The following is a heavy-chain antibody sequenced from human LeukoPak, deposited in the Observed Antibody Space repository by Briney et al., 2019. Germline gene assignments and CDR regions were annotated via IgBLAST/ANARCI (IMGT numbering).Heavy chain of an antibody. J-gene: IGHJ5*02. D-gene: IGHD2-15*01. Sequence: TLSLTCTVSGGSITSGGYCWSWIRQHPGKGLEWIGYVCHDGGTSYNPSLKRRVTVAKDTSKNKFSLKLNSVTAADTDVFYCAKEGRDSGGYTSWLEPWGQGTLVTVSS. CDR2: VCHDGGT. V-gene: IGHV4-31*03. CDR1: GGSITSGGYC. CDR3: AKEGRDSGGYTSWLEP.